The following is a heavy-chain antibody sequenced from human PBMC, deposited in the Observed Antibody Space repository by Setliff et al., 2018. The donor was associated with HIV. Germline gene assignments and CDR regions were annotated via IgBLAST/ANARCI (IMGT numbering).Heavy chain of an antibody. CDR2: IHHSGST. J-gene: IGHJ3*02. V-gene: IGHV4-38-2*01. CDR1: GYSISSGYY. D-gene: IGHD3-22*01. Sequence: PSETLSLTCAVSGYSISSGYYWGWIRQSPGKGLEWIGNIHHSGSTYYNPSLKSRVSISVDKSKNHLSLDLTSVTAADSAVYYCARSKSTDYDYYDSTGGRLGAFDIWGQGTMVTVSS. CDR3: ARSKSTDYDYYDSTGGRLGAFDI.